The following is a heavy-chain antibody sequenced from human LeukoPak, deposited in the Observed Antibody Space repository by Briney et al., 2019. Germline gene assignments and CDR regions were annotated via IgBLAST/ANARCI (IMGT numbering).Heavy chain of an antibody. CDR3: AKQHNIPAVGTHFDY. D-gene: IGHD6-13*01. V-gene: IGHV3-23*01. CDR2: IIGSGGST. J-gene: IGHJ4*02. CDR1: GFILSSHA. Sequence: PGRSLRLSCAAYGFILSSHAMSSVSQAPKNGLEWVSVIIGSGGSTYQADSVKGRFTISRDNSKSTLYLQMNSLRAEDTAVYYCAKQHNIPAVGTHFDYWGQGTLVTVSS.